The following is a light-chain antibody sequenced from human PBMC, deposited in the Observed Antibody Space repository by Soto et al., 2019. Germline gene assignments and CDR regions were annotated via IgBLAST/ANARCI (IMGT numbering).Light chain of an antibody. CDR3: QQYGSSYT. CDR1: QSVSSSY. CDR2: GAS. J-gene: IGKJ2*01. V-gene: IGKV3-20*01. Sequence: EIVLTQSPGTLSLSPGERATLSCRASQSVSSSYLAWYQQKPGQAPRLLNYGASSRATGIPDRFSGSGSGTDFTLTISRLEPEDFAVYYCQQYGSSYTFGQGTKLEIK.